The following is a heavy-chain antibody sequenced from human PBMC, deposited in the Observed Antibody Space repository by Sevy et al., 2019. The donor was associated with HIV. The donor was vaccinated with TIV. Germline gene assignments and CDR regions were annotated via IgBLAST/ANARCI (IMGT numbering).Heavy chain of an antibody. CDR2: IKQDGSEK. V-gene: IGHV3-7*01. Sequence: GGSLRLSCAASGFTFSSYWMSWVRQAPGKGLEWVANIKQDGSEKYYVDSVKGRFTISTDNAKNSLYLQMNSLRAEDTAVYYCARVSYYDFWSGYLSRAFDPWGQGTLVTVSS. J-gene: IGHJ5*02. CDR1: GFTFSSYW. D-gene: IGHD3-3*01. CDR3: ARVSYYDFWSGYLSRAFDP.